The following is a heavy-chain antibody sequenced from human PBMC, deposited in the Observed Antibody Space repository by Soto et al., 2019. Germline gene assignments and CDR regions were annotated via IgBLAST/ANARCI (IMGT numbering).Heavy chain of an antibody. J-gene: IGHJ3*01. CDR2: IGIGSSTK. Sequence: PGGSLRLSCAASGFSFSHYGMNWVRQAPGKGLEWVSYIGIGSSTKYYADSVKGRFTISRDNAKNSLYLQMNSLRAEDTAVYYCARDQLYYNDISGRPLNAFDVWGQGTMVTVSS. CDR1: GFSFSHYG. CDR3: ARDQLYYNDISGRPLNAFDV. D-gene: IGHD3-22*01. V-gene: IGHV3-48*01.